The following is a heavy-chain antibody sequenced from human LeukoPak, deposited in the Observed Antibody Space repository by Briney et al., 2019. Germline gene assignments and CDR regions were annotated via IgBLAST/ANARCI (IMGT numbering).Heavy chain of an antibody. V-gene: IGHV4-34*01. CDR3: ARRRYYYDSSGYLDY. Sequence: PSETLSLTCAVYGGSFSGYYWSWIRQPPGKGLEWIGEINHSGSTNYNPSLKSRVTISVDTSKNQFSLKLSSVTAADTAVYYCARRRYYYDSSGYLDYWGQGTLVTVSS. J-gene: IGHJ4*02. CDR2: INHSGST. D-gene: IGHD3-22*01. CDR1: GGSFSGYY.